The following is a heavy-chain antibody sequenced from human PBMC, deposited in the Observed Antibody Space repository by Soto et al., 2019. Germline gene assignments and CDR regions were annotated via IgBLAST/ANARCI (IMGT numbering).Heavy chain of an antibody. CDR3: ARHDDFWSGKYYYYGMEV. J-gene: IGHJ6*01. Sequence: ASVKVSCKASGGTFSSYAISWVRQAPGQGLEWMGGIIPIFGTANYAQKFQGRVTITADKSTSTAYMELSSLRSEDTAMYYCARHDDFWSGKYYYYGMEVWGQGTTVTVSS. CDR1: GGTFSSYA. CDR2: IIPIFGTA. V-gene: IGHV1-69*06. D-gene: IGHD3-3*01.